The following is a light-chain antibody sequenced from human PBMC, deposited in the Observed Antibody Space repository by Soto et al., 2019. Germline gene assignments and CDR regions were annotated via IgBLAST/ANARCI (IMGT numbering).Light chain of an antibody. CDR2: GAS. V-gene: IGKV3-20*01. CDR3: QQYGSSPRT. J-gene: IGKJ1*01. Sequence: EIVLTQSPGTLSLSTGERATLSCRASQTVSSSYLAWYQQKPGQAPRLLIYGASNRATGIPDRFGGSGSGADFTLTISRLEPEDFAVYYCQQYGSSPRTFGQGTKVDIK. CDR1: QTVSSSY.